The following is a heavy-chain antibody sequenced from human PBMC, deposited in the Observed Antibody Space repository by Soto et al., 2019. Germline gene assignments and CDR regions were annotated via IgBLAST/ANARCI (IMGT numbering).Heavy chain of an antibody. CDR2: ISGSGGST. V-gene: IGHV3-23*01. J-gene: IGHJ4*02. CDR3: AKAGGGYYDSSVTTDYYFDY. Sequence: GGSLRLSCAASGFTFSSYAMSWVRQAPGKGLEWVSAISGSGGSTYYADSVKGRFTISRDNSKNTLYLQMNSLRAEDTAVYYCAKAGGGYYDSSVTTDYYFDYWGQGTLVTVSS. D-gene: IGHD3-22*01. CDR1: GFTFSSYA.